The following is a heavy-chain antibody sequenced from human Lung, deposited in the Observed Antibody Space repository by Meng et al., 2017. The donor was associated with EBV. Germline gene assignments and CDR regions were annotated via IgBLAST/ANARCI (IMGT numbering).Heavy chain of an antibody. CDR2: IHNSGST. Sequence: QLQRQESGPGLVKPSGTLSLKCAGSSGSISSSRWWSWIRQPPGKGLEWIGEIHNSGSTKDNPSLKSRVSISVDKSKNQFFLNLTSVTAADTGVYYCARRKSSSWYYFDYWGQGILVTVSS. CDR1: SGSISSSRW. J-gene: IGHJ4*02. CDR3: ARRKSSSWYYFDY. V-gene: IGHV4-4*02. D-gene: IGHD2-2*01.